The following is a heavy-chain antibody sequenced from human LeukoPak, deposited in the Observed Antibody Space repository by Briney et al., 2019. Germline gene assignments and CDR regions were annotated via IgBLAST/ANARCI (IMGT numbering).Heavy chain of an antibody. CDR3: ARNVGIDY. CDR2: ISSSSSYI. Sequence: GRSLRLSCAASGFTFDDYAMHWVRQAPGKGLEWVSSISSSSSYIYYADSVKGRFTISRDNAKNSLYLQMNSLRAEDTAVYYCARNVGIDYWGQGTLVTVSS. V-gene: IGHV3-21*01. CDR1: GFTFDDYA. D-gene: IGHD1-1*01. J-gene: IGHJ4*02.